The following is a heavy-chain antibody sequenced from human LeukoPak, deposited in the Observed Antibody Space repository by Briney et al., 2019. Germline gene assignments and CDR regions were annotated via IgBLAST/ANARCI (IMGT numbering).Heavy chain of an antibody. V-gene: IGHV3-23*01. CDR2: VRGSGTDT. CDR3: AKTSRANSAYDSPFDY. J-gene: IGHJ4*02. D-gene: IGHD5-12*01. CDR1: GFTFSTYA. Sequence: GGSLRLSCAASGFTFSTYAMSWVRQAPGKGLEWVSAVRGSGTDTYYADSVKGRFTISRDNSKNTLYLQMNSLRAEDTAIYYCAKTSRANSAYDSPFDYWGQGTLVTVSS.